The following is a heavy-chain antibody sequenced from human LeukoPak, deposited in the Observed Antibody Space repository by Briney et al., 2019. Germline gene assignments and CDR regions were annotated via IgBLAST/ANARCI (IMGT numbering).Heavy chain of an antibody. CDR2: ISGSGGST. V-gene: IGHV3-23*01. CDR3: AKWAAYLMVYARHLDY. Sequence: GGSLRLSCAASGFTFSSYAMSWVRQAPGKGLEWVSAISGSGGSTYYADSVKGRFTISRDNSKNTLYLQMNSLRAEDTAVYYCAKWAAYLMVYARHLDYWGQGTLVTVSS. D-gene: IGHD2-8*01. J-gene: IGHJ4*02. CDR1: GFTFSSYA.